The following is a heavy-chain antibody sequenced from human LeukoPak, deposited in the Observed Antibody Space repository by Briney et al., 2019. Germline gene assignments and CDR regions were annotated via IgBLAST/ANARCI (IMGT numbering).Heavy chain of an antibody. D-gene: IGHD2-2*01. CDR2: IYYSGST. Sequence: SETLSLTCTVSGGSLSSYYWGWIRQPPGKGLEWIGYIYYSGSTNYNPSLKSRVTISVDTSKNQFSLKLSSVTAADTAVYYCARWAGERDCSSTSCPRNWFDPWGQGTLVTVSS. CDR1: GGSLSSYY. V-gene: IGHV4-59*01. J-gene: IGHJ5*02. CDR3: ARWAGERDCSSTSCPRNWFDP.